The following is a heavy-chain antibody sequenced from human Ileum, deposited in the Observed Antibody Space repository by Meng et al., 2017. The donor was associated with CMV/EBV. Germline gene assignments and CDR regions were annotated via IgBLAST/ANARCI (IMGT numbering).Heavy chain of an antibody. D-gene: IGHD6-6*01. CDR3: ARTYSSSSGITFDY. Sequence: VQLNRSGPWLVKPLETLPLTCTVFGGSISSYYWSWIRQPAGKGLEWIGRISTSGSTNYNPSLKSRVTMSVDASKNQFSLKLTSVTAADTAVYFCARTYSSSSGITFDYWGQGTLVTVSS. CDR1: GGSISSYY. CDR2: ISTSGST. J-gene: IGHJ4*02. V-gene: IGHV4-4*07.